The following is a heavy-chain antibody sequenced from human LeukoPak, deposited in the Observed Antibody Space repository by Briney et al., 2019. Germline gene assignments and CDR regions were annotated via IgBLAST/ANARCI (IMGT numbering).Heavy chain of an antibody. J-gene: IGHJ4*02. CDR2: IIPIFGTA. CDR3: ARVSEMVTITSPFDY. CDR1: GGTFSSYA. V-gene: IGHV1-69*01. Sequence: SVKVSCKASGGTFSSYAISWVRQAPGQGLEWMGGIIPIFGTANYAQKFQGRVTITADESTSTAYMELSSLRSEDTAVYYCARVSEMVTITSPFDYWGQGTLVTVSS. D-gene: IGHD5-24*01.